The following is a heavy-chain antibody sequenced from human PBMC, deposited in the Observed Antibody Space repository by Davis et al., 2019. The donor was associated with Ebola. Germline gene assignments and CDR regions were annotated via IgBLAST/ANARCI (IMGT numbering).Heavy chain of an antibody. Sequence: PGGSLRLSCAASGFTLSDYCIHWVRQPPGKGLEWVALISTASSIRHHADSMKGRFTVSRDNSKNTVFLEMISLRPEDTAIYYCARGPGPAGYIIDYWGQGTLVTVSS. D-gene: IGHD5-24*01. J-gene: IGHJ4*02. CDR3: ARGPGPAGYIIDY. CDR2: ISTASSIR. CDR1: GFTLSDYC. V-gene: IGHV3-30*04.